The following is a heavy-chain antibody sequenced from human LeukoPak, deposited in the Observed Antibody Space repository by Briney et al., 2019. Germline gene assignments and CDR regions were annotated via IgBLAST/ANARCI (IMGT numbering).Heavy chain of an antibody. CDR1: GFTFDDYA. Sequence: PGRSLRLSCAASGFTFDDYAMHWVRQAPGKGLEWVSGISWNSGSIGYADSVKGRFTISRDNAKNSLYLQMNSLRAEDTALYYCAKGGLEWLFCAFDIWGQGTMVTVSS. CDR2: ISWNSGSI. CDR3: AKGGLEWLFCAFDI. D-gene: IGHD3-3*01. V-gene: IGHV3-9*01. J-gene: IGHJ3*02.